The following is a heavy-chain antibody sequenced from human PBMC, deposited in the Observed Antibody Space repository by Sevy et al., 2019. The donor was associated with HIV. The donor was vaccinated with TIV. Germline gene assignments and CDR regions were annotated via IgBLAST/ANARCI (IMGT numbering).Heavy chain of an antibody. J-gene: IGHJ4*02. Sequence: GGSLRLSCAASGFTFSSYWMSWVRQAPGKGLEWVANIKQDGSEKYYVDSVKGRFTISRDNAKNSLYLQMNSLRAEDTAVYYCVRDYSGSYYYSRYYFDYWGQGTLVTVSS. D-gene: IGHD1-26*01. V-gene: IGHV3-7*03. CDR2: IKQDGSEK. CDR3: VRDYSGSYYYSRYYFDY. CDR1: GFTFSSYW.